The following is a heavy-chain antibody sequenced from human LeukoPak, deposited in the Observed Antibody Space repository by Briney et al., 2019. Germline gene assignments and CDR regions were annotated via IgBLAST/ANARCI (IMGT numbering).Heavy chain of an antibody. CDR3: ARVSGSYPKGFDY. J-gene: IGHJ4*02. CDR1: GFTFSSYS. Sequence: PGGSLRLSCAASGFTFSSYSMNWVRQAPGKGLEWVSYISSSSSTIYYADSVKGRFTISRDNAKNSLYLQMNSLRAEDTAVYYCARVSGSYPKGFDYWGQGTLVTVSS. CDR2: ISSSSSTI. D-gene: IGHD1-26*01. V-gene: IGHV3-48*01.